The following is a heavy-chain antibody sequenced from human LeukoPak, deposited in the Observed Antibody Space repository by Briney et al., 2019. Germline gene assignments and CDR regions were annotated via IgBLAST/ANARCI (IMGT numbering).Heavy chain of an antibody. V-gene: IGHV5-51*01. Sequence: GESLHIYCQGSGYSFPCYWIGWVRQMRGQGRGWMGFIFSGDSDTRYSTSFQGQVTISSHKSISTAYLQWSSLKASDTAMYYCARHRKHYDISTGSPYGMDVWGKGTTVTVSS. CDR3: ARHRKHYDISTGSPYGMDV. J-gene: IGHJ6*04. D-gene: IGHD3-9*01. CDR2: IFSGDSDT. CDR1: GYSFPCYW.